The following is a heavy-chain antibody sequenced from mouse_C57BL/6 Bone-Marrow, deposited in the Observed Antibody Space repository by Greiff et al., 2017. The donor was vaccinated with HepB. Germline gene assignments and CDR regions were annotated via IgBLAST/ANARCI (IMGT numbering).Heavy chain of an antibody. Sequence: VQLQQSGAELVRPGSSVKLSCKASGYTFTSYWMHWVKQRPIQGLEWIGNIDPSDSETHYNQKFKDKATLTVDKSSSTAYMQLSSLTSEDSAVYYCARRQLRLIFDYWGQGTTLTVSS. V-gene: IGHV1-52*01. CDR1: GYTFTSYW. CDR2: IDPSDSET. CDR3: ARRQLRLIFDY. J-gene: IGHJ2*01. D-gene: IGHD3-2*02.